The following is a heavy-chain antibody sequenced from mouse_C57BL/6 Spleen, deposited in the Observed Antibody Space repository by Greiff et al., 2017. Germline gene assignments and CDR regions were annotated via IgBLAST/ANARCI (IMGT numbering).Heavy chain of an antibody. Sequence: VQLQQSGPELVKPGASVKISCKASGYAFSSSWMNWVKQRPGQGLEWIGRIYPGDGDTNYNGKFKGKATLTADKSSSTAYMQLSSLTSEDSAVXFCASKGGLGYDFDYWGQGTTLTVSS. CDR3: ASKGGLGYDFDY. CDR1: GYAFSSSW. D-gene: IGHD2-14*01. J-gene: IGHJ2*01. V-gene: IGHV1-82*01. CDR2: IYPGDGDT.